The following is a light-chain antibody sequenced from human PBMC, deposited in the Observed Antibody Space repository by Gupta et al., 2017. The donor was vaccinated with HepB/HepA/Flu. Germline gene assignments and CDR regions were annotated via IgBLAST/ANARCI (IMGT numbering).Light chain of an antibody. CDR2: DAY. CDR1: QNIGNY. J-gene: IGKJ5*01. CDR3: LQSKYLPLT. Sequence: DIQMTQSPSSLSASIGDRVTFACRASQNIGNYFAWYQQKPGKAPKLVIWDAYTLHTGVPSRFSGNRSGTDDTLTINSLQPEDFATYYCLQSKYLPLTFGQGTRLEIK. V-gene: IGKV1D-12*01.